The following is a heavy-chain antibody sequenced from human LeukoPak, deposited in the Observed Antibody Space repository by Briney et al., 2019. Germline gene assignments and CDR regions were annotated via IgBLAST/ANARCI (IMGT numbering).Heavy chain of an antibody. CDR3: ARGGDPQAFDI. Sequence: PSETLSLTCAVYGGSFSGYYWSWIRQPPGKGLEWIGEINHSGSTNYNPSLKSRVTISVDTSKNQFSLKLSSVTAADTAVYYCARGGDPQAFDIWGQGTMVTVSS. CDR2: INHSGST. CDR1: GGSFSGYY. V-gene: IGHV4-34*01. J-gene: IGHJ3*02. D-gene: IGHD5-24*01.